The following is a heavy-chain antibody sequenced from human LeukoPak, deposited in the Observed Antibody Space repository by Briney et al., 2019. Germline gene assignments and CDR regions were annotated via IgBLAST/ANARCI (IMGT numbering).Heavy chain of an antibody. CDR2: IRYDGSNK. CDR1: GFTFSNHG. CDR3: AKGGGAYYYYYMDV. Sequence: GGTLRLSCAASGFTFSNHGMNWVRQAPGKGLEWVAFIRYDGSNKYYADSVKGRFTISRDNSKNTLYLQMNSLRAEDTAVYYCAKGGGAYYYYYMDVWGKGTTVTISS. V-gene: IGHV3-30*02. J-gene: IGHJ6*03. D-gene: IGHD4/OR15-4a*01.